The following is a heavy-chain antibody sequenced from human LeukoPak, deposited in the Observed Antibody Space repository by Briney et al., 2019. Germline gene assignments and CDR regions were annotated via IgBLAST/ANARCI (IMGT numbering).Heavy chain of an antibody. CDR1: GGSISSSNW. J-gene: IGHJ4*02. CDR3: ARGSITYLDY. Sequence: SETLSLTCAVSGGSISSSNWWSWVRQPPGKGLEWIGEINHSGSTNYNPSLKGRVTISVDTSKNQFSLKLSSVTAADTAVYYCARGSITYLDYWGQGTLVTVSS. V-gene: IGHV4-4*02. CDR2: INHSGST. D-gene: IGHD3-10*01.